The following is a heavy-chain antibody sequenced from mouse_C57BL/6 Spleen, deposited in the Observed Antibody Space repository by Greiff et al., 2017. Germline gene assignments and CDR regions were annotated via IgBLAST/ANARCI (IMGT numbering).Heavy chain of an antibody. V-gene: IGHV1-55*01. CDR1: GYTFTSYW. CDR3: ARENGYDGCNVDY. J-gene: IGHJ2*01. D-gene: IGHD2-3*01. CDR2: IYPGSGST. Sequence: QVQLQQPGAELVKPGASVKMSCKASGYTFTSYWIPWVKQRPGQGLEWIGDIYPGSGSTNYNEKFKSKATLTVDTSSSTAYMQLSSLTSKDSAVYDCARENGYDGCNVDYWGQGTTLTVSS.